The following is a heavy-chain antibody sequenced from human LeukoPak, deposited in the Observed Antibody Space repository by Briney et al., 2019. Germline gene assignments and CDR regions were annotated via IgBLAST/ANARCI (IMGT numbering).Heavy chain of an antibody. CDR2: ISYDGINK. V-gene: IGHV3-30-3*01. Sequence: GGSLRLTCAVAGFSFSGDPMYWVRQAPGKGLEWVTFISYDGINKYYADSVKGRFTISRDNSKNTLYLQMNSLRAEDTAVYYCARYSRSNGAAHFALWGQGTLVTVSS. D-gene: IGHD3-3*02. CDR1: GFSFSGDP. CDR3: ARYSRSNGAAHFAL. J-gene: IGHJ1*01.